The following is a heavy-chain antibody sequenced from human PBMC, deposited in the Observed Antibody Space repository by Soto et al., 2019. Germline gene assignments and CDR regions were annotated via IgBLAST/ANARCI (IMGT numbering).Heavy chain of an antibody. D-gene: IGHD6-13*01. CDR3: ARQQLLPYYYSLDV. J-gene: IGHJ6*02. CDR1: GGSISSYY. Sequence: PSETLSLTCTVSGGSISSYYWSWIRQPPGKGLEWIGYIYYRGSTNYNPSLKSRVTMSVDTSRNLFSLKVNSVTAADTAVYYCARQQLLPYYYSLDVWGQGTTVTVSS. V-gene: IGHV4-59*01. CDR2: IYYRGST.